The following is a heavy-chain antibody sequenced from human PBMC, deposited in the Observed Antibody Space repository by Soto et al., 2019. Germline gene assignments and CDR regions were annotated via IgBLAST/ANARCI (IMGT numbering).Heavy chain of an antibody. CDR3: ARIHDSIYRYYYMDV. CDR2: IFSNDEK. V-gene: IGHV2-26*01. CDR1: GFSLSNARMG. Sequence: QVTLKESGPVLVKPTETLTLTCTVSGFSLSNARMGVSWIRQPPGKALEWLAHIFSNDEKSYSTSLKSRLTIPKEPSNHQVVLTMTNMDPVYTATYYCARIHDSIYRYYYMDVWGKGTTLTVSS. D-gene: IGHD4-4*01. J-gene: IGHJ6*03.